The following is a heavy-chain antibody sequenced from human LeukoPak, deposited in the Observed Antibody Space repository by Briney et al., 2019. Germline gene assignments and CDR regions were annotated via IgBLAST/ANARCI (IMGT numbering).Heavy chain of an antibody. D-gene: IGHD6-13*01. V-gene: IGHV3-23*01. J-gene: IGHJ4*02. CDR3: ARYFGSSSWFYFDY. Sequence: GGSLRLSCAASGFTFSSYAMSWVRQAPGKGLEWVSAISGSGGSTYYADSVKGRFTISRDNSKNTLYLQMNSLRAEDTAVYYCARYFGSSSWFYFDYWGRGTLVTVSS. CDR2: ISGSGGST. CDR1: GFTFSSYA.